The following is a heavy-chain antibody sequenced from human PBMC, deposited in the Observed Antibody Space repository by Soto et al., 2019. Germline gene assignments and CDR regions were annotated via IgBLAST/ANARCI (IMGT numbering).Heavy chain of an antibody. CDR2: IVVGSGNT. D-gene: IGHD3-9*01. CDR1: GFTFTSSA. CDR3: AADPNDILTGYYFGYYYGMDV. V-gene: IGHV1-58*01. Sequence: SVKVSCKASGFTFTSSAVQWVRQARGQRLEWIGWIVVGSGNTNYAQKFQERVTITRDMSTSTAYMELSSLRSEDTAVYYCAADPNDILTGYYFGYYYGMDVWGQGATVTVSS. J-gene: IGHJ6*02.